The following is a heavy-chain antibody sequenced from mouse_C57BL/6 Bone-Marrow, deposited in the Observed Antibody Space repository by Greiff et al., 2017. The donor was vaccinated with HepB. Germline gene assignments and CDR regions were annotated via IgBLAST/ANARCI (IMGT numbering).Heavy chain of an antibody. V-gene: IGHV1-55*01. D-gene: IGHD2-4*01. CDR2: IYPGSGST. J-gene: IGHJ3*01. CDR1: GYTFTSYW. Sequence: QVQLQQPGAELVKPGASVKMSCKASGYTFTSYWITWVKQRPGQGLEWIGDIYPGSGSTNYNEKFKSKATLTVDTSSSTAYMQLSSLTSQDSAVYYCARVGGIYYDYAAFAYWGQGTLVTVSA. CDR3: ARVGGIYYDYAAFAY.